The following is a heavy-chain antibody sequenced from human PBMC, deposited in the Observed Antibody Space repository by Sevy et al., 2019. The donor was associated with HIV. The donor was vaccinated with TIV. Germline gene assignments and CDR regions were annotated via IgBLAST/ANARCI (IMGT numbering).Heavy chain of an antibody. V-gene: IGHV4-34*01. CDR2: INHSGST. J-gene: IGHJ5*02. D-gene: IGHD2-2*01. CDR1: GGSFSGYY. CDR3: ARGKKGIVVVPAAPSWFDP. Sequence: SETLSLTCAVYGGSFSGYYWSWIRQPPGKGLEWIGEINHSGSTNYNPSLKSRVTLSVDTSKNQFSLKLSSVTAADTAVYYCARGKKGIVVVPAAPSWFDPWGQGTLVTVSS.